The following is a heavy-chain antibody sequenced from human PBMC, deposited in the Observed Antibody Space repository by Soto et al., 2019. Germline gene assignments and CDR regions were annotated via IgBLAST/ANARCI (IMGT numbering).Heavy chain of an antibody. CDR2: INHSGST. CDR1: GGSFSGYY. CDR3: ARGGSDGSGSYLPLDY. Sequence: QVQLQQWGAGLLKPSETLSLTCAVYGGSFSGYYWSWIRQPPGKGLEWCGEINHSGSTNYNPSLKSRVTISVDTSKTQFSLKRRSVTAADTAVYYCARGGSDGSGSYLPLDYWGQGTLVTVS. D-gene: IGHD3-10*01. J-gene: IGHJ4*02. V-gene: IGHV4-34*01.